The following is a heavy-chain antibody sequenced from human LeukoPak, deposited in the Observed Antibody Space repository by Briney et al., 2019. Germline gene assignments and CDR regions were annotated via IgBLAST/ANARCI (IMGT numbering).Heavy chain of an antibody. CDR1: GGSISSYY. CDR3: ARIGWNDYIWWFDP. CDR2: IYISGRT. D-gene: IGHD1-1*01. V-gene: IGHV4-4*07. Sequence: SETLSLTCTVSGGSISSYYWSWIRQPAGKGLEWIGRIYISGRTNYNPSLKSRVTISVDTSKNQFCLKLSSVTAADTAVYYCARIGWNDYIWWFDPWGQGTLVTVSS. J-gene: IGHJ5*02.